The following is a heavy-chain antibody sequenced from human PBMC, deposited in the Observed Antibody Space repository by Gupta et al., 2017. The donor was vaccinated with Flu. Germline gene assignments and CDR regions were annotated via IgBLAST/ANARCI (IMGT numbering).Heavy chain of an antibody. J-gene: IGHJ4*02. Sequence: QVHLLESGPGLVKPSETLSLTCTVSGGSLSGYYWSWIRQPPGKELEWIGLISNTGTTRSSPSLNSRVTISLDTSKNQFSLKLSSVTATDTAVYYCARHCGSPVTTVSCLSYWGQGALVTVSS. D-gene: IGHD4-17*01. CDR3: ARHCGSPVTTVSCLSY. CDR1: GGSLSGYY. CDR2: ISNTGTT. V-gene: IGHV4-59*08.